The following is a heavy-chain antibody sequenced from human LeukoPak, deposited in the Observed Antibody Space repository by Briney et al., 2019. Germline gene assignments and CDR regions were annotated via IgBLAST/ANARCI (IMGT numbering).Heavy chain of an antibody. CDR3: AKEWLWFGELLEERFDY. V-gene: IGHV1-2*02. J-gene: IGHJ4*02. Sequence: ASVKVSCKASGYTFTGYYMHWVRQAPGQGLEWMGWINPNSGGTNYAQKFQGRVTMTRDTSISTAYMELSRLRSDDTAVYYCAKEWLWFGELLEERFDYWGQGTLVTVSS. D-gene: IGHD3-10*01. CDR1: GYTFTGYY. CDR2: INPNSGGT.